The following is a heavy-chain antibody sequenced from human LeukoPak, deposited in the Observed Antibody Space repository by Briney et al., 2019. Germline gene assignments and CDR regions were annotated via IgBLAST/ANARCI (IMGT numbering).Heavy chain of an antibody. CDR1: GYTFTSYG. J-gene: IGHJ5*02. CDR3: ARAVVPAARAGNIWFDP. V-gene: IGHV1-18*01. Sequence: ASVKVSCKASGYTFTSYGISWVRQAPGQGLEWMGWISAYNGNTNYAQKLQGRVTMTTDTFTSTAYMELRSLRSDDTAVYYCARAVVPAARAGNIWFDPWGQGTLVTVSS. D-gene: IGHD2-2*01. CDR2: ISAYNGNT.